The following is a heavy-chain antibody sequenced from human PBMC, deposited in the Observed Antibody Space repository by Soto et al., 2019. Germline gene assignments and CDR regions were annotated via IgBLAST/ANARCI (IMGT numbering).Heavy chain of an antibody. CDR2: IITFFGAA. J-gene: IGHJ6*02. Sequence: QVQLVRSGAEVRKPGSSVRVACKASGDKFSTYAINWVRQVPGQGLEWLGGIITFFGAAMYTEKFQGRVTITADESATTAYMQLSKLSSEDTAVYYCASGCKERFRGSGRDVWGEDTKDAVSS. CDR3: ASGCKERFRGSGRDV. V-gene: IGHV1-69*01. CDR1: GDKFSTYA. D-gene: IGHD1-1*01.